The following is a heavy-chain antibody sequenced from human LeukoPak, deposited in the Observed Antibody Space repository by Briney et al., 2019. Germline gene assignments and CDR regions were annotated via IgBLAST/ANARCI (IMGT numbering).Heavy chain of an antibody. V-gene: IGHV4-59*08. CDR1: GGSISSYY. CDR3: VRVDNGGNYFDY. Sequence: SETLSLTCTVSGGSISSYYWSWIRQPPGKGLEWIGYIYYSGSTYYNPSLKSRLTISADTSKNQFSLRLSSVTAADTAVYYCVRVDNGGNYFDYWGQGTLVTVSS. CDR2: IYYSGST. J-gene: IGHJ4*02. D-gene: IGHD4-23*01.